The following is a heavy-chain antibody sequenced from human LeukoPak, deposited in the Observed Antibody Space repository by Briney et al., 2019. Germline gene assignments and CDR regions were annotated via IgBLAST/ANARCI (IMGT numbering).Heavy chain of an antibody. Sequence: PAGSLRLSCAASGFTFYSYGMHWVRQAPAKGLEWVALISYNGRNNYYADSVKGRFTISRDNSKNTLYLQVSSLRTEDTAVYFCAKDNRGYFDFWGQGTLVTVSS. V-gene: IGHV3-30*18. CDR3: AKDNRGYFDF. CDR1: GFTFYSYG. CDR2: ISYNGRNN. J-gene: IGHJ4*02. D-gene: IGHD3-16*01.